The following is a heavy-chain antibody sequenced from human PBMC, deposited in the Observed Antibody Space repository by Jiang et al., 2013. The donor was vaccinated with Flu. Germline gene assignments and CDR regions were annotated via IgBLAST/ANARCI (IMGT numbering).Heavy chain of an antibody. D-gene: IGHD6-19*01. CDR2: IYPGDSDT. V-gene: IGHV5-51*01. Sequence: LEWMGIIYPGDSDTRYSPSFQGQVTISADKSISTAYPQWSSLKASDTAMYYCARREGGSGWSFDYWGQGTLVTVSS. J-gene: IGHJ4*02. CDR3: ARREGGSGWSFDY.